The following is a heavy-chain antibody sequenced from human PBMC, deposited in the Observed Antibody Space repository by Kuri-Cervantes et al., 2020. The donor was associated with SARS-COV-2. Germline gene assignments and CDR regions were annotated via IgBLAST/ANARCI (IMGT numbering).Heavy chain of an antibody. CDR3: ARGPGYNGYYYMDV. CDR2: ITHRGDT. CDR1: GGSLNTYY. J-gene: IGHJ6*03. V-gene: IGHV4-34*01. D-gene: IGHD5-24*01. Sequence: SETLSLTCAVYGGSLNTYYWAWIRQPPGKGLERIGEITHRGDTIYNMSLKSRVTISVDTSKKQFSLDLRSVTAADTAIYYCARGPGYNGYYYMDVWGNGTTVTDSS.